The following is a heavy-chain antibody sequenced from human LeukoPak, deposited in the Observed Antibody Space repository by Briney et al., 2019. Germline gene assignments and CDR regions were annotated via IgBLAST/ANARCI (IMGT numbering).Heavy chain of an antibody. CDR3: ARGGSSWYPDY. CDR2: IKQDGSEK. J-gene: IGHJ4*02. D-gene: IGHD6-13*01. Sequence: GGSLRLSCAASGFTFSSYWMSWVRQAPGKGLEWVGNIKQDGSEKYYADSVKGRFTISRDNAKNTLYLQMNSLRAEDTAVYYCARGGSSWYPDYWSQGTLVTVSS. V-gene: IGHV3-7*01. CDR1: GFTFSSYW.